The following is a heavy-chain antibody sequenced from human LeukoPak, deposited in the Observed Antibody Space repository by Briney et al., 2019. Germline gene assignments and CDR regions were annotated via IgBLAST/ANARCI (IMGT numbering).Heavy chain of an antibody. CDR2: ISGSGGST. J-gene: IGHJ3*02. CDR3: AILSEKKWELPQTAFDI. Sequence: GGSLRLSCAASGFTFSTYAMSWVRQAPGKGLEWVSGISGSGGSTYYADSVKGRFTISRDNSKNTLYLQMNSLRAEDTAVYYCAILSEKKWELPQTAFDIWGQGTMVTVSS. CDR1: GFTFSTYA. V-gene: IGHV3-23*01. D-gene: IGHD1-26*01.